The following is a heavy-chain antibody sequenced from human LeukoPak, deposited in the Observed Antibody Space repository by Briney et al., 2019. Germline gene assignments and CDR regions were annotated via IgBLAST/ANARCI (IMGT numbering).Heavy chain of an antibody. CDR2: INHSGST. Sequence: KPSETLSLTCAVYGGSFSGYYWSWIRQPPGKGLEWIGEINHSGSTNYNPSLKSRVTISLDTSKNQFSLELSSVAAADTAVYYCARRTWLQFAFDIWGQGTMVTVSS. CDR1: GGSFSGYY. D-gene: IGHD5-12*01. J-gene: IGHJ3*02. V-gene: IGHV4-34*01. CDR3: ARRTWLQFAFDI.